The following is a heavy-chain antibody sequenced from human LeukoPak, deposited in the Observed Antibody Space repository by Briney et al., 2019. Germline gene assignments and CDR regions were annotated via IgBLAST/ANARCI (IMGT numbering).Heavy chain of an antibody. Sequence: GGSLRLSCTASGFTFSPYAMNWVRQAPGKGLEWVSGISGNGGSTHYVDSMKGRFTISRDNSDNTLYLQMDSLRVDDTAVYFCARAKRGTPVPISYYYYAMDVWGQGTTVSVSS. D-gene: IGHD6-19*01. CDR2: ISGNGGST. J-gene: IGHJ6*02. V-gene: IGHV3-23*01. CDR3: ARAKRGTPVPISYYYYAMDV. CDR1: GFTFSPYA.